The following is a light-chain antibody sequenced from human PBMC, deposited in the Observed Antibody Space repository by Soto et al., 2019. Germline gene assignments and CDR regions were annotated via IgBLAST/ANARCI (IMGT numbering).Light chain of an antibody. V-gene: IGKV3-11*01. Sequence: EIVLTQSPATLSLSPGERATLSCRASQSVSSYLAWYQQKPGQAPRLLIYAASNRATGIPARFSGSWSGTDFTLTISSLEPEDFAVYYCQQRSNWPQLTFGGGTKVEIK. CDR3: QQRSNWPQLT. CDR2: AAS. CDR1: QSVSSY. J-gene: IGKJ4*01.